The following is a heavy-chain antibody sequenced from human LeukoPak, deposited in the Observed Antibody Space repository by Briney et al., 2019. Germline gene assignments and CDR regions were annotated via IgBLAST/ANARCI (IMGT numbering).Heavy chain of an antibody. V-gene: IGHV4-61*02. Sequence: PSETLSLTCTVSGGSINSGSYYWSWIRQPAGKGLEWIGRIYTSGSTNYNPSLKSRVTISVDTSKNQFSLKLSSVTAADTAAYYCARANSGYDWNWFDPWGQGTLVTVSS. D-gene: IGHD5-12*01. CDR2: IYTSGST. J-gene: IGHJ5*02. CDR1: GGSINSGSYY. CDR3: ARANSGYDWNWFDP.